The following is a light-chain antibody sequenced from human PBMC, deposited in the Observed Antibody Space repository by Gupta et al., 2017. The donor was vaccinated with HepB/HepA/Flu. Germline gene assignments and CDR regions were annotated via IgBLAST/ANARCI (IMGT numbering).Light chain of an antibody. J-gene: IGLJ3*02. CDR2: DNS. Sequence: QSVLTQPPSVSAAPGQKVTISCSGSSSNIGNNYVSWYQQLPGTAPKLLIYDNSKRPSVIPDRFSGSKSVSSATLGITGLQTWDEADYYCGTWDNSLTSWVFGGGTKLTVL. CDR1: SSNIGNNY. CDR3: GTWDNSLTSWV. V-gene: IGLV1-51*01.